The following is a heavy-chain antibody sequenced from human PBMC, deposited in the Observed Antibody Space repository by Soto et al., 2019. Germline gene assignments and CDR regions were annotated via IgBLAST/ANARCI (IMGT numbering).Heavy chain of an antibody. Sequence: SETLSLTCTVSGVSITSYNWSWVRQPAKKGLEWIGRVFSSVSATYNPSLKSRVRISMDTPENRISLKLDSVTAADAGVYYCTRDGMTTGDTWGPGTLVTVSS. D-gene: IGHD2-21*02. J-gene: IGHJ4*02. CDR1: GVSITSYN. CDR2: VFSSVSA. CDR3: TRDGMTTGDT. V-gene: IGHV4-4*07.